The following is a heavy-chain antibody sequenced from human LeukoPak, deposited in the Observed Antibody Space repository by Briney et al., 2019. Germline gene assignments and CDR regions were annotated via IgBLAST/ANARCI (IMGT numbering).Heavy chain of an antibody. J-gene: IGHJ4*02. V-gene: IGHV1-18*01. D-gene: IGHD6-19*01. CDR3: ASGDSSGKYYFDY. CDR2: IGAYNGNT. CDR1: GYTFTSYG. Sequence: ASVKVSCKASGYTFTSYGISWVRQAPGQGLEWMGWIGAYNGNTNYAQKVQGRVTMTRDTSISTAYMELSRLRSDDTAVYYCASGDSSGKYYFDYWGQGTLVTVSS.